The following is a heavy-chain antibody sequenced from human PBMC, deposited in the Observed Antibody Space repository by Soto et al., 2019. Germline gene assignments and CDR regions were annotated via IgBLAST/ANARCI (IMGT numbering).Heavy chain of an antibody. CDR2: IYYSGST. CDR3: ARVASSSWREAVFDY. V-gene: IGHV4-59*01. J-gene: IGHJ4*02. D-gene: IGHD6-13*01. Sequence: SSETLSLTCTVSGGSISSYYWSWIRQPPGKGLEWIGYIYYSGSTNYNPSLKSRVTISVDTSKNQFSLKLSSVTAADTAVYYCARVASSSWREAVFDYWGQGTLVTVSS. CDR1: GGSISSYY.